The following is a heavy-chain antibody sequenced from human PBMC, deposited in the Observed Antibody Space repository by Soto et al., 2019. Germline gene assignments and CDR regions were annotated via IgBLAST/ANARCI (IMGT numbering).Heavy chain of an antibody. D-gene: IGHD1-20*01. V-gene: IGHV4-31*03. CDR3: ARDRLSHDGNNSFFDY. Sequence: SETLSLTCTVSGGPIITGGYLWTWIRQRPGKGLEWIGNIYYTGATSYNPSLKSRLTISFDTSKNQFSLKLTSVTAADTAVYFCARDRLSHDGNNSFFDYCGQGTLVTVSS. J-gene: IGHJ4*02. CDR2: IYYTGAT. CDR1: GGPIITGGYL.